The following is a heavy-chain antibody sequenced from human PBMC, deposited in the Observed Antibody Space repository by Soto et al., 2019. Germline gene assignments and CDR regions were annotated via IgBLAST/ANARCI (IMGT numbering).Heavy chain of an antibody. CDR1: GFTFSSYA. D-gene: IGHD6-19*01. Sequence: EVQLLESVGGLVQPGGSLRLSCAASGFTFSSYAMSWVRQAPGKGLEWVSASSGSGGSTYYADSVKGRFTISRDNSKNTRYLQKNSLRDEDTAVYYCAKEVGGGWSHCDYWGQGTLVTVSS. V-gene: IGHV3-23*01. CDR3: AKEVGGGWSHCDY. J-gene: IGHJ4*02. CDR2: SSGSGGST.